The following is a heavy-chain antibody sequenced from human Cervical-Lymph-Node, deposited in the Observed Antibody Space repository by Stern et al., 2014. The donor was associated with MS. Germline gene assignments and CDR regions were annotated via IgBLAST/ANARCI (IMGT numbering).Heavy chain of an antibody. Sequence: QVQLQQSGPGMVKPSQTLSLTCAISGDSVSSNSAAWNWIRQSPSRGLEWLGRTYYRSKWYNDYALSVESRVTISPDTSKNRFSLQLNSVTPEDTAVYYCTRGYYMDVWGQGTTVTVSS. CDR2: TYYRSKWYN. CDR1: GDSVSSNSAA. D-gene: IGHD3-10*01. V-gene: IGHV6-1*01. CDR3: TRGYYMDV. J-gene: IGHJ6*02.